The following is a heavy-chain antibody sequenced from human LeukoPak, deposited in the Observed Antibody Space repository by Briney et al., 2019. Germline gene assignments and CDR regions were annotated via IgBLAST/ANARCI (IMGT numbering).Heavy chain of an antibody. V-gene: IGHV1-2*02. D-gene: IGHD6-13*01. CDR1: GYTFTGYY. CDR2: INPNSGGT. Sequence: ASVTVSCKASGYTFTGYYMHWVRQAPGQGLEWMGWINPNSGGTNYAQTFQGRVTMTSDTSISTAYMELSRLRSDDTAVYYSALIAAAVNYWGQGTLVTVSS. CDR3: ALIAAAVNY. J-gene: IGHJ4*02.